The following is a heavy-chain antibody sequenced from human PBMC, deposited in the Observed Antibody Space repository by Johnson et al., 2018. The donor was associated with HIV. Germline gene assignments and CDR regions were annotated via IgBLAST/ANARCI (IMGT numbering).Heavy chain of an antibody. D-gene: IGHD6-6*01. J-gene: IGHJ3*02. CDR1: GLTLSRCD. CDR2: IRYDGSNK. V-gene: IGHV3-30*02. Sequence: QVQLVESGGGVVQPGRSLRLSCAASGLTLSRCDMHWVREAPGKGLEWVAFIRYDGSNKYYASAGTGRFTISRENSKNTLYLQMNRLTSDDTAVYYCARDRTLWQLVRPGGAFDIWGQGTMVTVSS. CDR3: ARDRTLWQLVRPGGAFDI.